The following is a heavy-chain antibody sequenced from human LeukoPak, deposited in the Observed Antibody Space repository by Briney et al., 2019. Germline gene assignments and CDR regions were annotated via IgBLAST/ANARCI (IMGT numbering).Heavy chain of an antibody. CDR2: IYYSGST. CDR1: GGSISSYY. V-gene: IGHV4-59*08. D-gene: IGHD6-13*01. CDR3: AGGEYSSSWTSMDV. J-gene: IGHJ6*02. Sequence: SETLSLTCTVSGGSISSYYWSWIRQPPGEGLEWIGYIYYSGSTNYNPSLKSRVTISVDTSKKQFSLKLGSVTAADTAVYYCAGGEYSSSWTSMDVWGQGTTVTVSS.